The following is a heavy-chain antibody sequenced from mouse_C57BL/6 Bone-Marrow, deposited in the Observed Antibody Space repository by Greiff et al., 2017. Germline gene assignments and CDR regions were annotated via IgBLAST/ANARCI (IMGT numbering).Heavy chain of an antibody. V-gene: IGHV14-4*01. J-gene: IGHJ2*01. Sequence: EVQLQQSGAELVRPGASVKLSCTASGFTIKDDYMHWVKQRPEQGLEWIGWIDPENGDTEYASKFQGKATITADTSSNTAYLQLSSLTSEDTAVYYCTLPYYFDYWGQGTTLTVSS. CDR1: GFTIKDDY. D-gene: IGHD5-5*01. CDR3: TLPYYFDY. CDR2: IDPENGDT.